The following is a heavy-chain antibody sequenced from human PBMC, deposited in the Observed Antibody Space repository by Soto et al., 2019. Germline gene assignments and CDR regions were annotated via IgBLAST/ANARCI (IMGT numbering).Heavy chain of an antibody. CDR1: GYTLTELS. D-gene: IGHD6-6*01. V-gene: IGHV1-24*01. J-gene: IGHJ4*02. CDR2: FDPEDGET. CDR3: ATGRALIAARDY. Sequence: ASVKVSCKVSGYTLTELSMHWGRQAPGKGLEWMGGFDPEDGETIYAQKFQGRVTMTEDTSTDTAYMELSSLRSEDTAVYYCATGRALIAARDYWGQGTLVTVSS.